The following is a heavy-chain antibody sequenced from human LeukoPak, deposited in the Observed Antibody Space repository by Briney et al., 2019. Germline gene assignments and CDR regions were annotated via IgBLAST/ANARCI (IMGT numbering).Heavy chain of an antibody. V-gene: IGHV1-2*02. Sequence: ASVKASCKASGYTFTGYYMHWVRQAPGQGLEWMGWINPNSGGTNYAQKLQGRVTMTRDTSISTAYMELSRLRSDDTAVYYCARDPYIAGNFDYWGQGTLVTVSS. CDR2: INPNSGGT. D-gene: IGHD6-13*01. CDR3: ARDPYIAGNFDY. J-gene: IGHJ4*02. CDR1: GYTFTGYY.